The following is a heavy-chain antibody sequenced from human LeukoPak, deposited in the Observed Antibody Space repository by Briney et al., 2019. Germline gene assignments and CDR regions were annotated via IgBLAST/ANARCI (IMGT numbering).Heavy chain of an antibody. CDR1: GFTFSSYA. J-gene: IGHJ4*02. D-gene: IGHD3-22*01. V-gene: IGHV3-23*01. CDR3: AKDLSFPYYYDSSGYPSPFDY. Sequence: PGGSLRLSCAASGFTFSSYAMSWVRQAPGKGLEWVSAISGSGGSTYYADSVKGRLTISRDNSKNTLYLQMNSLRAEDTAVYYCAKDLSFPYYYDSSGYPSPFDYWGQGTLVTVSS. CDR2: ISGSGGST.